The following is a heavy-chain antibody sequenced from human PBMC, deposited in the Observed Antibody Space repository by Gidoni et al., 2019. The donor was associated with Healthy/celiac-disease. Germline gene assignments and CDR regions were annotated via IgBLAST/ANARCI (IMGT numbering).Heavy chain of an antibody. Sequence: QLQLQESGPGLVKPSETLSLTCTVSGGSISSSSYYWGWIRQPPGKGLGWIGSIYSSGSTYYNPSLKSRVTISVDTSKNQFSLKLSSVTAADTAVYYCARYSSSPVRYYFDYWGQGTLVTVSS. D-gene: IGHD6-6*01. CDR1: GGSISSSSYY. J-gene: IGHJ4*02. V-gene: IGHV4-39*01. CDR2: IYSSGST. CDR3: ARYSSSPVRYYFDY.